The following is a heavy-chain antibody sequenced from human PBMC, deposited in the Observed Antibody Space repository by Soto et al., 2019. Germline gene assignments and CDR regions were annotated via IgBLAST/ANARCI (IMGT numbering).Heavy chain of an antibody. D-gene: IGHD1-7*01. V-gene: IGHV1-3*01. CDR3: ARLNSNYYYGMDV. J-gene: IGHJ6*02. CDR2: INAGNGNT. CDR1: GYTFTSYA. Sequence: QVQLVQSGAEVKKPGASVKVSCKASGYTFTSYAMHWVRQAPGQRLEWMGWINAGNGNTKYSQKFQGRVTITRDTSAGTAYMELSSLRSEDTAVYYCARLNSNYYYGMDVWGQGTTVTVSS.